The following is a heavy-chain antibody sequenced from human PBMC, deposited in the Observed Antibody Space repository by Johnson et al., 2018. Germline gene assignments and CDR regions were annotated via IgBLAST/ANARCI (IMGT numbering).Heavy chain of an antibody. CDR1: GFTFSSYG. Sequence: QVQLVQSGGGVVQPGRSLRLSCAASGFTFSSYGMHWVRQAPGKGLEWVAVISYDGSNKYYADSVKGRFTISRDNSKNTLYLQMNSLGAEDTAVYYCAKDRSPDYYYCYGMDVWGQGTTVTVAS. CDR3: AKDRSPDYYYCYGMDV. J-gene: IGHJ6*02. CDR2: ISYDGSNK. D-gene: IGHD2-15*01. V-gene: IGHV3-30*18.